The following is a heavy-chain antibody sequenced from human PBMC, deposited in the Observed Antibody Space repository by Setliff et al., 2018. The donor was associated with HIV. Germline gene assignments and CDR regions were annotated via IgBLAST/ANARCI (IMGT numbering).Heavy chain of an antibody. CDR3: ARAQGVDYYDSLGY. CDR2: ISGSGGSR. Sequence: PGGSLRLSCAASGFTFSNAWMSWVRQAAGKGLEWVSPISGSGGSRYYADSVKGRFTISRDNSKNTLSLQMKSLRAEDTAVYYCARAQGVDYYDSLGYWGQGTLVTVSS. V-gene: IGHV3-23*01. CDR1: GFTFSNAW. D-gene: IGHD3-16*01. J-gene: IGHJ4*02.